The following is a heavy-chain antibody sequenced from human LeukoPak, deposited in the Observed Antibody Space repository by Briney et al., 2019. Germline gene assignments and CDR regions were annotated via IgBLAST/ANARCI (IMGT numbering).Heavy chain of an antibody. CDR2: IYTSGST. Sequence: SETLSLTCAVYGGSFSGYYWGWIRQPAGKGLEWIGRIYTSGSTNYNPSLKSRVTMSVDTSKNQFSLKLSSVTAADTAVYYCARERVGYCSSTSCATHAFDIWGQGTMVTVSS. D-gene: IGHD2-2*01. CDR1: GGSFSGYY. J-gene: IGHJ3*02. CDR3: ARERVGYCSSTSCATHAFDI. V-gene: IGHV4-4*07.